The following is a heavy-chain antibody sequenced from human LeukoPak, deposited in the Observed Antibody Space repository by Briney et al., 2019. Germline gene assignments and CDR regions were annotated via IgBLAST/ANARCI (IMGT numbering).Heavy chain of an antibody. CDR2: IIPIFGTA. CDR1: GGTFSSYA. J-gene: IGHJ4*02. CDR3: ARGAPGYCSGGSCYAGDY. D-gene: IGHD2-15*01. Sequence: SVKVSCKSSGGTFSSYAISWVRQAPGQGLEWMGGIIPIFGTANYAQKFQGRVTISTDESTSTASMELSSLRYEDTTVDYCARGAPGYCSGGSCYAGDYWGQGTLVTVSS. V-gene: IGHV1-69*05.